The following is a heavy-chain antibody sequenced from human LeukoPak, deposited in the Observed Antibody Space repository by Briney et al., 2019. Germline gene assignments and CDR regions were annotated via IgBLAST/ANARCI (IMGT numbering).Heavy chain of an antibody. CDR1: GYTFTGYY. V-gene: IGHV1-69*13. J-gene: IGHJ6*02. D-gene: IGHD6-6*01. Sequence: ASVKVSCKTSGYTFTGYYVHWVRQAPGQGLEWMGGIIPIFGTANYAQKFQGRVTITADESTSTAYMELSSLRSEDTAVYYCARMLVVPIAARLGYYYYGMDVWGQGTTVTVSS. CDR2: IIPIFGTA. CDR3: ARMLVVPIAARLGYYYYGMDV.